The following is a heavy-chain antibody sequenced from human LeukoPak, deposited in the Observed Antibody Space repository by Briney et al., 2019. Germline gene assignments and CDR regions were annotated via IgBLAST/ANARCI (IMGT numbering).Heavy chain of an antibody. CDR2: IRGDGSMT. CDR3: ARENLAAAADY. D-gene: IGHD6-25*01. J-gene: IGHJ4*02. Sequence: PGGSLRLSCAASEFTFSAYWMHWVRQAPGKGLVWVSRIRGDGSMTNYADSVKGRSTISRDNAKNTLYPQMNSLRLEDTAVYYCARENLAAAADYWGQGTVVTVSS. CDR1: EFTFSAYW. V-gene: IGHV3-74*01.